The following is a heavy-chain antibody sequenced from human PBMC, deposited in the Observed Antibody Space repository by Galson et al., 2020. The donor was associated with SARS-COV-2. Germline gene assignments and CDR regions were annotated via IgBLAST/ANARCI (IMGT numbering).Heavy chain of an antibody. V-gene: IGHV3-48*03. J-gene: IGHJ1*01. D-gene: IGHD6-19*01. CDR1: GFTFRSDE. CDR3: AIIGQVDNRGWPPRYFQH. CDR2: ISSSGSSI. Sequence: TGGSLTLSCAASGFTFRSDEMNWVRQAPGTGLEWVSYISSSGSSIYYADSVKGRFTISRDNAKNSLYLQMNSLRAEDTAVYYCAIIGQVDNRGWPPRYFQHWGQGTRVPVSS.